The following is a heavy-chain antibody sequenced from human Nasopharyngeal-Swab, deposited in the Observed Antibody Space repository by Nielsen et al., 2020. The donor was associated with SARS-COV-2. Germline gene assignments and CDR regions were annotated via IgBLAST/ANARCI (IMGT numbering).Heavy chain of an antibody. J-gene: IGHJ6*02. CDR2: INHSGST. D-gene: IGHD3-16*01. Sequence: WIRQPPGKGLEWIGEINHSGSTNYNPSLKSRVTISVDTSKNQFSLKLSSVTAADTAVYYCARGSPGGGGFYSWAKYYYYGMDVWGQGTTVTVSS. V-gene: IGHV4-34*01. CDR3: ARGSPGGGGFYSWAKYYYYGMDV.